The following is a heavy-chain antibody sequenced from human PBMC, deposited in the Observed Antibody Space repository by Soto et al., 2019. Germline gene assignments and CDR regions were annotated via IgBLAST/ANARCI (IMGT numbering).Heavy chain of an antibody. Sequence: PSETLSLTFDVYCGSFSTYYCIWILPPPGNGLEWIGDINRSVSTNYNPSLKSRVTISVDTSKNQFSLKLSSVTAADTAVYYCARAWGGVPEFWGQGTLVTVSS. V-gene: IGHV4-34*01. D-gene: IGHD3-16*01. CDR3: ARAWGGVPEF. J-gene: IGHJ4*02. CDR1: CGSFSTYY. CDR2: INRSVST.